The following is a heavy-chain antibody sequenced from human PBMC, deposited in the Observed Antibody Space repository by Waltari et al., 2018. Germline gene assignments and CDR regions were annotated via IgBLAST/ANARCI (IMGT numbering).Heavy chain of an antibody. D-gene: IGHD2-15*01. Sequence: EVQLVESGGGLVKPGGSLRLSCAASGFTFSSYSMNWVRQAPGKGLEWVSSISSSSYIYYADSVKGRFTISRDNAKNSLYLQMNSLRAEDTAVYYCARDGYCSGGSCYRTYYYYYMDVWGKGTTVTVSS. V-gene: IGHV3-21*03. CDR2: ISSSSYI. J-gene: IGHJ6*03. CDR3: ARDGYCSGGSCYRTYYYYYMDV. CDR1: GFTFSSYS.